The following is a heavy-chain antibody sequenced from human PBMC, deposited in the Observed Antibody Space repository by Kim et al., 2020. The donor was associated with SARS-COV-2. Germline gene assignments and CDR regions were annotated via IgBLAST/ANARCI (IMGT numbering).Heavy chain of an antibody. CDR3: AKELDTDYYYYYGRDV. Sequence: GGSLRLSCAASGFTFSSYGMHWVRQAPGKGLEWVAVISYDGSNKYYADSVKGRFTISRDNSKNTLYLQMNSLRAEDTAVYYCAKELDTDYYYYYGRDVWGQGPPVTVSS. D-gene: IGHD5-18*01. CDR1: GFTFSSYG. CDR2: ISYDGSNK. V-gene: IGHV3-30*18. J-gene: IGHJ6*02.